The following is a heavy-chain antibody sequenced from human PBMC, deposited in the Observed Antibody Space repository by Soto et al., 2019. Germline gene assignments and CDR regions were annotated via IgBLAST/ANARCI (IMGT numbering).Heavy chain of an antibody. CDR1: GGFVSSGSYY. V-gene: IGHV4-34*01. J-gene: IGHJ3*02. CDR3: ARVGRGTATTVVDAFDI. Sequence: QVQLQQWGAGLLKPSETLSLTCAVYGGFVSSGSYYWSWIRQPPGKGLEWIGEMSHSGGTHFNPSLKSAVTISVDTSKNQFSLKMSSVTAADWALYYCARVGRGTATTVVDAFDIWGPGTMVTVSS. CDR2: MSHSGGT. D-gene: IGHD1-1*01.